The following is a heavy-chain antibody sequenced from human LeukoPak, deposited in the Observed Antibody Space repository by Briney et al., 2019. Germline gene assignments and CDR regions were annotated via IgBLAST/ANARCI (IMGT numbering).Heavy chain of an antibody. CDR1: GYIFTTYY. CDR3: ARTIIRDGYNALNY. V-gene: IGHV1-46*01. CDR2: INPSGGST. D-gene: IGHD5-24*01. J-gene: IGHJ4*02. Sequence: GASVKVSCKASGYIFTTYYLHWVRQAPGQGLEWMGIINPSGGSTSYAQKFQGRVTMTRDTSTSTVYMDLSSLISDDTAVYYCARTIIRDGYNALNYWGQGTLVTVSS.